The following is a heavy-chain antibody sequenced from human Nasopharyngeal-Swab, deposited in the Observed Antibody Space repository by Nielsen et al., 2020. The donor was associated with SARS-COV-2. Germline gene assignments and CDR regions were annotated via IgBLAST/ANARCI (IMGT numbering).Heavy chain of an antibody. J-gene: IGHJ4*02. Sequence: VRQASGKGLEWVAVIWYDGSNKYYADSVKGRFTISRDNSKNTLYLQMNSLRAEDTAVYYCARGDYDFWSGYPRYFDYWGQGTLVTVSS. CDR3: ARGDYDFWSGYPRYFDY. CDR2: IWYDGSNK. V-gene: IGHV3-33*01. D-gene: IGHD3-3*01.